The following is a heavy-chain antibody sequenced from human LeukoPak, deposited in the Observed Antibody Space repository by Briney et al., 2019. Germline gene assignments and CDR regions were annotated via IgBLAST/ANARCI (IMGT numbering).Heavy chain of an antibody. J-gene: IGHJ4*02. V-gene: IGHV3-7*01. CDR3: ARDRGGSGWYEFES. CDR1: GFTFSTYW. D-gene: IGHD6-19*01. Sequence: PGGSLRLSCGDSGFTFSTYWMSWVRQVPGKGLEWVASIKPDGSEKYYVDSVKGRFTISRDNAKNSLYLQLNSLRAEDTALFYCARDRGGSGWYEFESWGPGTLVSVSS. CDR2: IKPDGSEK.